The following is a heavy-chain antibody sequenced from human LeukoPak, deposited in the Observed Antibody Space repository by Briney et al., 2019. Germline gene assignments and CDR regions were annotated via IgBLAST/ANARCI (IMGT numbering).Heavy chain of an antibody. J-gene: IGHJ3*02. D-gene: IGHD3-22*01. CDR3: ARDSYYDNSGEGAFDI. CDR1: GGSVSTIGYS. V-gene: IGHV4-30-2*01. CDR2: IYQSGST. Sequence: SETLSLTCGVSGGSVSTIGYSWRWIRQPPGKGLEWIGYIYQSGSTSYNPSLQSRDTISIDKSKNQFSLKLSSVTAADTAVYYCARDSYYDNSGEGAFDIWGQGTLVTVSS.